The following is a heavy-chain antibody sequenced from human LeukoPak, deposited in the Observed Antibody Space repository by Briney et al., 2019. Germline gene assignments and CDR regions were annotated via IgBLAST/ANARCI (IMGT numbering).Heavy chain of an antibody. CDR2: FSYSGST. V-gene: IGHV4-59*01. CDR3: ARMYSGTSYYFDY. J-gene: IGHJ4*02. CDR1: GVSISTYY. D-gene: IGHD1-26*01. Sequence: SETLSLTCSVSGVSISTYYWICVRQPPGTGLEWMGFFSYSGSTKYTPSLKSPVTVSVDTSKNQFSLNLNCVAAADTAVYYCARMYSGTSYYFDYWGQGTLVTVSS.